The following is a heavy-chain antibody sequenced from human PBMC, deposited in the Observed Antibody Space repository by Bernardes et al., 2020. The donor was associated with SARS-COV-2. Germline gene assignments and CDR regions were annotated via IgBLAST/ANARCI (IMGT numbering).Heavy chain of an antibody. Sequence: SETLSLTCTVSGGSITSGSYFWTWIRQHPGKGLEWIGYIFYSGSTYYNPSMNGRVTISVDTSKTQFSLNLTSVTAADTAMYYCARQRGGSWGPLVDWGQGTLVNVSS. CDR1: GGSITSGSYF. J-gene: IGHJ4*02. V-gene: IGHV4-31*03. CDR3: ARQRGGSWGPLVD. CDR2: IFYSGST. D-gene: IGHD2-15*01.